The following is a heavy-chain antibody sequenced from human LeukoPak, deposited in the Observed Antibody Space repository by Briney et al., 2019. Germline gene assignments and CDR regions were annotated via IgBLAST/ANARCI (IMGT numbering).Heavy chain of an antibody. V-gene: IGHV4-39*01. Sequence: SETLSLTCTVSGGSISSRSDYGGWIRQPPGKGLEWIGSIYYSGSTYYNPSLKSRVTISVDTSKNQFSLKLSSVTAADTAVYYCARLGSSSVTWGQGTLVTVSS. J-gene: IGHJ5*02. CDR3: ARLGSSSVT. D-gene: IGHD6-6*01. CDR2: IYYSGST. CDR1: GGSISSRSDY.